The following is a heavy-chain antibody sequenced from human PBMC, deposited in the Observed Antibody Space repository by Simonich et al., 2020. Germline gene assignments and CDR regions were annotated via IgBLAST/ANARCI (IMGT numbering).Heavy chain of an antibody. CDR1: GFTFDDYA. CDR3: AKDMGYCSGGSCYYFDY. D-gene: IGHD2-15*01. CDR2: VSWKSDGI. Sequence: EVQLVESGGGLVQPGRSLRLSCAASGFTFDDYAMHWVRQATWEGRGVGSGVSWKSDGIGCEDSVNGRFTISRDNAKNSLYLQMNSLRAEDTALYYCAKDMGYCSGGSCYYFDYWGQGTLVTVSS. V-gene: IGHV3-9*01. J-gene: IGHJ4*02.